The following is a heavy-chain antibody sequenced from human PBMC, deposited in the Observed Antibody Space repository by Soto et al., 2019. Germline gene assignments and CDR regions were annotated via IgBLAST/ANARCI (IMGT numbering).Heavy chain of an antibody. CDR1: GFTFSSYS. J-gene: IGHJ4*02. Sequence: EVQLVESGGGLVKPGGSLRLSCAASGFTFSSYSMNWVRQAPGKGLEWVSSISSSSSYIYYADSVKGRFTISRDNAKNXXYLQMNSLRAEDTAVYYCARDLLGYCSSTSCPLDYWGQGTLVTVSS. D-gene: IGHD2-2*01. V-gene: IGHV3-21*01. CDR2: ISSSSSYI. CDR3: ARDLLGYCSSTSCPLDY.